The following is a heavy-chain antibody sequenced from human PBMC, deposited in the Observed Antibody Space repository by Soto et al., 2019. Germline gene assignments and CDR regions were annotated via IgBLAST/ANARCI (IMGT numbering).Heavy chain of an antibody. Sequence: PSETLSLTCTVSGGSISSSSYYWGWIRQPPGKGLEWIGSIYYSGSTYYNPSLKSRVTISVDTSKNQFSLKLSSVTAADTAVYYCARRDKEDDITMIVVVDWYFQHWGQGTLVTVSS. CDR1: GGSISSSSYY. J-gene: IGHJ1*01. D-gene: IGHD3-22*01. CDR3: ARRDKEDDITMIVVVDWYFQH. CDR2: IYYSGST. V-gene: IGHV4-39*01.